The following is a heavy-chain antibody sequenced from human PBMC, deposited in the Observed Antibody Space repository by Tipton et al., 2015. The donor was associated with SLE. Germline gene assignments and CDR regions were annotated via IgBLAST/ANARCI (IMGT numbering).Heavy chain of an antibody. CDR3: ARRLGTNSAFGGYGTDV. CDR2: INHSGST. J-gene: IGHJ6*02. V-gene: IGHV4-34*01. Sequence: LRLSCAASGFTFSSYSMNWVRQAPGKGLEWIGEINHSGSTNYNPSFRSRATISLDKSKNQFSLKLTSVTAADTAVYYCARRLGTNSAFGGYGTDVWGQGTSVTVSS. D-gene: IGHD1-14*01. CDR1: GFTFSSYS.